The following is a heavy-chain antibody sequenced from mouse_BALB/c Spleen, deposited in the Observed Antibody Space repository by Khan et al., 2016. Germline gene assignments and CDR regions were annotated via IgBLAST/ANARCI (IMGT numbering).Heavy chain of an antibody. V-gene: IGHV3-2*02. CDR1: GYSITGDYA. CDR3: ARRGNYAMDY. Sequence: EVQLQESGPGLVKPSQSLSLTCTVFGYSITGDYARNWIRQFPGNKLEWMGFISYSGTTSYNPSLKSRISITRDTSKNQFFLQLNSVTTEDTATYYGARRGNYAMDYWGQGTSVTVSS. D-gene: IGHD1-1*01. CDR2: ISYSGTT. J-gene: IGHJ4*01.